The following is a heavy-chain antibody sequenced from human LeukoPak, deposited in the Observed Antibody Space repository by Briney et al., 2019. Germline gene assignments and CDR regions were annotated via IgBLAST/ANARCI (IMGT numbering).Heavy chain of an antibody. CDR1: GFTFSSHS. CDR2: ISSSSSTI. Sequence: GGSLRLSCAASGFTFSSHSMNWVRQAPGKGLEWVSYISSSSSTIYYADSVKGRFTISRDNVKNSVYLQMNSLRAEDTAVYSCARAVAAADSYWGRGTLVTVSS. J-gene: IGHJ4*02. V-gene: IGHV3-48*04. D-gene: IGHD6-13*01. CDR3: ARAVAAADSY.